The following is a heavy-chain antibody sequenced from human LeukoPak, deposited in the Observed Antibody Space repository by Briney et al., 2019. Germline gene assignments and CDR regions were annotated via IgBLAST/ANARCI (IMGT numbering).Heavy chain of an antibody. CDR3: ARDGNDSGYYYYGMDV. J-gene: IGHJ6*02. Sequence: PGGSLRLSCAASGFTVSSNYMSWVRKAPGKGLEWVSVIYSGGSTYYADSVKGRFTISRHNSKNTLYLQMNSLRAEDTAVYYCARDGNDSGYYYYGMDVWGQGTTVTVSS. V-gene: IGHV3-53*04. CDR1: GFTVSSNY. D-gene: IGHD1-1*01. CDR2: IYSGGST.